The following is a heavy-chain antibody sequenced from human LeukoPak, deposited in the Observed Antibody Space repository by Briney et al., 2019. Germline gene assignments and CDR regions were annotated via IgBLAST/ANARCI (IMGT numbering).Heavy chain of an antibody. CDR2: VTHSGST. D-gene: IGHD3-22*01. J-gene: IGHJ1*01. CDR3: ATIRKYYYDSSGYRASPPH. V-gene: IGHV4-34*01. CDR1: GESFSGYY. Sequence: TSETVSLTCAVYGESFSGYYRNWIRQPPGKGLDWIGEVTHSGSTNYNPSLKSRVTISVDTSKNQFSLKLSSVTAADTAVYYCATIRKYYYDSSGYRASPPHWGQGTLVTVSS.